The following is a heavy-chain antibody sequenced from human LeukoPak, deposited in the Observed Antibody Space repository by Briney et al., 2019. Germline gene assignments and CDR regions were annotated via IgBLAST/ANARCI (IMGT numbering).Heavy chain of an antibody. CDR2: MNPSSGNT. V-gene: IGHV1-8*01. CDR3: ARMRGYTYGYWYLDL. CDR1: GYTFSSYD. Sequence: GASVKVSCKAAGYTFSSYDIKWVRQAPGQGREWMGWMNPSSGNTGYTQKFRGRVTMTRDTSISTAYMELSSLRSEDTALYYCARMRGYTYGYWYLDLWGRGTLVTVSS. D-gene: IGHD5-18*01. J-gene: IGHJ2*01.